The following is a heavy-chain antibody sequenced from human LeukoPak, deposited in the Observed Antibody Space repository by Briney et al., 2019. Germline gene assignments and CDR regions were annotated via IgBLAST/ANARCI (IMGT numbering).Heavy chain of an antibody. CDR1: GFTFSNYT. CDR2: ISYDGSNK. Sequence: GGSLRLSCAASGFTFSNYTMHWVRQAPGKGLEWVAVISYDGSNKYYAASVKGRFTISRDNSKNTLYLQMNSLRAEDTAVYYCARDKGGYYASYYFDYWGQGTLVTVSS. V-gene: IGHV3-30*04. CDR3: ARDKGGYYASYYFDY. D-gene: IGHD3-22*01. J-gene: IGHJ4*02.